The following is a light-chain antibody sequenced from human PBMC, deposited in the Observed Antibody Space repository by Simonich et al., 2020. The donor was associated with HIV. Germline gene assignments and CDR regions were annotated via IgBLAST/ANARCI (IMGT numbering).Light chain of an antibody. J-gene: IGKJ2*01. CDR3: QQYYNTPH. Sequence: DIVMTQSPDSLAVSLVERATINCKSSQNVLYNSNNKYYLTWYQQKPGQPPKLLIYWASTRESGVPDRFSGSGSGTDFNLTISSLQAEDVAVYSCQQYYNTPHFGQGTKLEIK. V-gene: IGKV4-1*01. CDR1: QNVLYNSNNKYY. CDR2: WAS.